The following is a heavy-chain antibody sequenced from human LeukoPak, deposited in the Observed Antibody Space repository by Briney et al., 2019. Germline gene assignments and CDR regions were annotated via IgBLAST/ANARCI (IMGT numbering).Heavy chain of an antibody. D-gene: IGHD3-9*01. J-gene: IGHJ4*02. V-gene: IGHV4-59*01. CDR1: GGSISNYY. CDR3: AREGADILTGYYIFDY. CDR2: FYYSGTT. Sequence: SETLSLTCTVSGGSISNYYWNWIRQPPGKGLEWIGYFYYSGTTNYNPSLKSRVTISVDKSKNQFSLKLSSVTAADTAVYYCAREGADILTGYYIFDYWGQGTLVTVS.